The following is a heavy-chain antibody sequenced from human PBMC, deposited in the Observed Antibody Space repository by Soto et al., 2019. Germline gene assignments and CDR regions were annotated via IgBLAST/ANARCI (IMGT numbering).Heavy chain of an antibody. CDR2: INPSGGST. D-gene: IGHD4-17*01. CDR3: ARDHVFGFAYYGGNSEAFDI. Sequence: APVKVSCKAPGYTFTSYYMHWVRQAPGQGLEWMGIINPSGGSTSYAQKFQGRVTMTRDTSTSTVYMELSSLRSEDTAVYYCARDHVFGFAYYGGNSEAFDIWGQGTMVTVS. J-gene: IGHJ3*02. CDR1: GYTFTSYY. V-gene: IGHV1-46*01.